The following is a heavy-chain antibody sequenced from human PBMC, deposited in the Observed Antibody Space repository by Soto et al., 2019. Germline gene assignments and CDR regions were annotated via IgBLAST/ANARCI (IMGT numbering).Heavy chain of an antibody. V-gene: IGHV6-1*01. D-gene: IGHD6-13*01. CDR1: GDSVSSNSAA. CDR3: ARANPGDSSSWYDY. Sequence: SQTLSLTCAISGDSVSSNSAAWNWIRQSPSGGLEWLGRTYYRSKWYNDYAVSVKSRITINPDTSKNQFSLLLNSVTPEDTAVYYCARANPGDSSSWYDYWGQGTLVTVSS. CDR2: TYYRSKWYN. J-gene: IGHJ4*02.